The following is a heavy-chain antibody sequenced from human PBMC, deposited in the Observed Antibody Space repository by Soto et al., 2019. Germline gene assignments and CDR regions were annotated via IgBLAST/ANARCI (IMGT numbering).Heavy chain of an antibody. J-gene: IGHJ4*02. Sequence: GGSLRLSCAASGFTFSSYAMSWVRQAPGKGLEWVSAISGSGGSTYYADSVKGRFTISRDNSKNTLYLQMNSLRAEDTAVYYCAKDREVVVAAEPEYYFDYWGQGTLVTVSS. CDR2: ISGSGGST. CDR3: AKDREVVVAAEPEYYFDY. V-gene: IGHV3-23*01. CDR1: GFTFSSYA. D-gene: IGHD2-15*01.